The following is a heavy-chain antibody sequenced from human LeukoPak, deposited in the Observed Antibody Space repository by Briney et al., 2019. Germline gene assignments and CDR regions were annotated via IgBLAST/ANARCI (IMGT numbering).Heavy chain of an antibody. Sequence: PSETLSLTCTVSGGSISSYYWSWIRQPAGKGLEWIGRIYTSGSTNYNPSLKSRVTMSVDTSKNQFSLKLSSVTAADTAVYYCARDRSRITIFGVVIADAFDIWGQGTMVTVSS. J-gene: IGHJ3*02. V-gene: IGHV4-4*07. CDR2: IYTSGST. D-gene: IGHD3-3*01. CDR1: GGSISSYY. CDR3: ARDRSRITIFGVVIADAFDI.